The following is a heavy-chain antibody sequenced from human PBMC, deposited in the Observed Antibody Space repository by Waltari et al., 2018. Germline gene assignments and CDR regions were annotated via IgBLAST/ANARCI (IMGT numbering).Heavy chain of an antibody. CDR2: INIDESGT. V-gene: IGHV3-74*01. CDR1: GFTFTRYW. Sequence: EVLLVESGGGLAPPGGSLGLSCAASGFTFTRYWMHWVRQAPGKGLVWVSRINIDESGTSYADSVKGRFTISRDNTKNTLYLQMNSLRAEDTAVYYCARSCGLRCHWFDPWGQGTLVTVSS. J-gene: IGHJ5*02. D-gene: IGHD4-17*01. CDR3: ARSCGLRCHWFDP.